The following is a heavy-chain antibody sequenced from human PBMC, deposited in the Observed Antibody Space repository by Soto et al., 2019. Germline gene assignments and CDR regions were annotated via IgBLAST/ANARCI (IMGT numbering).Heavy chain of an antibody. V-gene: IGHV1-2*02. CDR3: ARDEHNYYDSSDEGY. CDR1: GYTFTGYY. CDR2: INPNSGGT. J-gene: IGHJ4*02. D-gene: IGHD3-22*01. Sequence: QVQLVQSGAEVKKPGASVKVSCKASGYTFTGYYMHWVRQAPGQGLEWMGWINPNSGGTNYAQKFQGRVTMTRDTSISIAYMELSRLRSDDTAVYYCARDEHNYYDSSDEGYWGQGTLVTVSS.